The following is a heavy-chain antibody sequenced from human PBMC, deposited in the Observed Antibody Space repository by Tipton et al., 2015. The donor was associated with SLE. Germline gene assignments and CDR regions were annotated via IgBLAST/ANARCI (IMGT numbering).Heavy chain of an antibody. CDR1: GGTFSSNT. Sequence: QVQLVQSGAEVKRPGSSVTVSCKASGGTFSSNTINWVRQAPGQGLEWMARIIPIVDIANYAQKFQGRVTITADKSTGTAYMELSSLTSEDTAVYFCATDWRNSYGPEPVEYFRHWGQGTLVTVSS. D-gene: IGHD5-18*01. CDR3: ATDWRNSYGPEPVEYFRH. CDR2: IIPIVDIA. V-gene: IGHV1-69*09. J-gene: IGHJ1*01.